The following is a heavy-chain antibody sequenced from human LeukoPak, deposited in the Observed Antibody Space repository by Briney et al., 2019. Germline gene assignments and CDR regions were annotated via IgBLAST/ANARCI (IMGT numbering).Heavy chain of an antibody. Sequence: SETLSLTCTVSGGSISSGDYYWSWIRQPPGKGLEWIGYFYYSGSTYYNPSLKSRVTISADTSKNQFSLKLSSVTAADTAVYYCARPYYYDSRIDPWGQGTLVTVSS. CDR1: GGSISSGDYY. CDR3: ARPYYYDSRIDP. V-gene: IGHV4-30-4*01. D-gene: IGHD3-22*01. J-gene: IGHJ5*02. CDR2: FYYSGST.